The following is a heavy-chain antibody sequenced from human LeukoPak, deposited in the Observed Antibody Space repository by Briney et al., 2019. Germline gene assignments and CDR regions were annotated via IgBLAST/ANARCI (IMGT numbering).Heavy chain of an antibody. CDR3: ARDRRPKMLGYSYGYYDY. CDR2: INHSGST. J-gene: IGHJ4*02. V-gene: IGHV4-34*01. D-gene: IGHD5-18*01. Sequence: SETLSLTCAVYGGSFSGYYWSWIRQPPGKGLEWIGEINHSGSTNYNPSLKSRVTISVDTSKNQFSLKLSSVTAADTAVYYCARDRRPKMLGYSYGYYDYWGQGTLVTVSS. CDR1: GGSFSGYY.